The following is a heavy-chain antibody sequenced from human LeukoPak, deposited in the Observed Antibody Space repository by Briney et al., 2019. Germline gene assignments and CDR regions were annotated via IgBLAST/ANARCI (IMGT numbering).Heavy chain of an antibody. J-gene: IGHJ4*02. CDR2: ISWDGGST. D-gene: IGHD3-22*01. V-gene: IGHV3-43*01. Sequence: GGSLRLSCAASGFTFDDYTMHWVRQAPGKGLEWVSLISWDGGSTYYADSVKGRFTISRDNSKNSLYLQMNSLRTEDTALYYCAKESPYYYDSSGSYFDYWGQGTLVTVSS. CDR1: GFTFDDYT. CDR3: AKESPYYYDSSGSYFDY.